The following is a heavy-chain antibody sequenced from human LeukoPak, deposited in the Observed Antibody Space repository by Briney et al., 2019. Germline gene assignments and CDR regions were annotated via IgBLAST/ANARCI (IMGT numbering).Heavy chain of an antibody. J-gene: IGHJ4*02. D-gene: IGHD5-12*01. V-gene: IGHV4-39*07. CDR2: INHSGST. CDR3: ARGRPQIVATISRRGRNLSVTKELDY. CDR1: GDSISSSGYY. Sequence: PSETLSLTCTVSGDSISSSGYYWGWIRQPPGKGLEWIGEINHSGSTNYNPSLKSRVTISVDTSKNQFSLKLSSVTAADTAVYYCARGRPQIVATISRRGRNLSVTKELDYWGQGTLVTVSS.